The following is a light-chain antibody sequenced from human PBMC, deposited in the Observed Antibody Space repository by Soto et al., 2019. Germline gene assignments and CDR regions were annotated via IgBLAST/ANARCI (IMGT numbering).Light chain of an antibody. CDR2: RAS. CDR1: QNINSN. V-gene: IGKV3-15*01. J-gene: IGKJ2*01. CDR3: QQYHDWPPYT. Sequence: EVVFTHSPDTLSLSPGESATLSCRASQNINSNLAWYQQKPGQAPRVPIYRASAMATGIPARFSGSGSGTEFTLTISSLQSEDFAVYYCQQYHDWPPYTLGQGTKVDIK.